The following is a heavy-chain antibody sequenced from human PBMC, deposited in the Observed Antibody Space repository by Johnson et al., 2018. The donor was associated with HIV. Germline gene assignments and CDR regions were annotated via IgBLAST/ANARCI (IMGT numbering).Heavy chain of an antibody. J-gene: IGHJ3*02. Sequence: QVQLVESGGGVVKPGGSLRLSCTASGFTFSNYGMHWVRQTPGKGLEWVAFIRYEGSNKFYADSVRGRFTISRDNSKNTLYLQMNSLRAEDTAVYYCAKDWRRSSTWLRPDAFDIWGQGTMVTVSS. V-gene: IGHV3-30*02. CDR3: AKDWRRSSTWLRPDAFDI. D-gene: IGHD6-13*01. CDR2: IRYEGSNK. CDR1: GFTFSNYG.